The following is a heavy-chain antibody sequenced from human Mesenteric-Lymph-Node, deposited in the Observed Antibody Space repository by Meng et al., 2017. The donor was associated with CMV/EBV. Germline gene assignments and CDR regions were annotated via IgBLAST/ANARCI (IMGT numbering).Heavy chain of an antibody. CDR3: ARVSSSSSPFFSSDI. Sequence: ASVKVSCKASGYTFTDYYLHWVRQAPGEGLEWMGWINPKIGGTNYAQKFLGRVTMTRDTSITTAFLELNSLRSDDTALFYCARVSSSSSPFFSSDIWGQGTMVTVS. D-gene: IGHD6-6*01. V-gene: IGHV1-2*02. J-gene: IGHJ3*02. CDR2: INPKIGGT. CDR1: GYTFTDYY.